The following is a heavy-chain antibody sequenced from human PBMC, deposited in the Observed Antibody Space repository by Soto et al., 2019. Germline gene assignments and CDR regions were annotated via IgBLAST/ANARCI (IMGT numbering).Heavy chain of an antibody. CDR1: GGSISSYY. V-gene: IGHV4-4*07. Sequence: PSETLSLTCTVSGGSISSYYWSWIRQPAGKGLEWIGRIYTSGSTNYNPSLKSRVTMSVDTSKNQFSLKLSSVTAADTAVYYCARGLYYDFWSGYRYGMDVWGQGTTVTVSS. CDR3: ARGLYYDFWSGYRYGMDV. D-gene: IGHD3-3*01. CDR2: IYTSGST. J-gene: IGHJ6*02.